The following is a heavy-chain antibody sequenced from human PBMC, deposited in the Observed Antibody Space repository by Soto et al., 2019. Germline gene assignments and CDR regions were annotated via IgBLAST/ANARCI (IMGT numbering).Heavy chain of an antibody. CDR2: INPSGGST. D-gene: IGHD6-13*01. J-gene: IGHJ6*02. Sequence: QVQLVQSGAEVKKPGASVKVSCKASGYTFTSYYMHWVRQAPGQGLEWMGIINPSGGSTSYAQKFQGRVTMTRDTFTSTVYMELSSLRSEDTAVYYCARVQIAAAGLSSYYYGMDVWGQGTTVTVSS. V-gene: IGHV1-46*01. CDR3: ARVQIAAAGLSSYYYGMDV. CDR1: GYTFTSYY.